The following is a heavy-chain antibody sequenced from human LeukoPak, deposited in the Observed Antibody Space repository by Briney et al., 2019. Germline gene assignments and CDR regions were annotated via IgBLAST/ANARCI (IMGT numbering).Heavy chain of an antibody. J-gene: IGHJ6*03. CDR2: IYYSGST. Sequence: PSQTLSLTCTVSGGSISSGDYYWSWIRQPPGKGLEWIGYIYYSGSTYYNPSLKSRVTISVDTSKNQFSLKLSSVTAADTAMYYCAKGYGTFYYYYMDVWGKGTTVTVSS. V-gene: IGHV4-30-4*08. CDR1: GGSISSGDYY. D-gene: IGHD1-1*01. CDR3: AKGYGTFYYYYMDV.